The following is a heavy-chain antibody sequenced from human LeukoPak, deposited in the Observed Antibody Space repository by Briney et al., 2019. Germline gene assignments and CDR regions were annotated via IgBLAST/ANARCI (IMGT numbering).Heavy chain of an antibody. V-gene: IGHV3-7*01. CDR1: GLTFSDYW. CDR2: IKGDGTEK. Sequence: GGSLRLSCAASGLTFSDYWMSWARQAPGKGLEWVANIKGDGTEKFYVDSVKGRFTISRDNAKNSLYLQMNSLRAEDTAVYYCAKDPIEFCSSTSCRYYFDYWGQGTLVTVSS. D-gene: IGHD2-2*01. J-gene: IGHJ4*02. CDR3: AKDPIEFCSSTSCRYYFDY.